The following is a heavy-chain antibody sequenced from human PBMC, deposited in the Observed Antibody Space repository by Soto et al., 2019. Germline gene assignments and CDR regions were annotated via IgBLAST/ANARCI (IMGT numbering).Heavy chain of an antibody. CDR1: GFSFTSSA. CDR3: AAASSTSGGFYGMDV. Sequence: QMQLVQSGPEVKKPGTSVKVSCKTSGFSFTSSAMQWVRQARGQRLEWIGWIVVGSGQTNNAQKFQERVTITRDVSTSTAYMELRILRSEDTAVYYCAAASSTSGGFYGMDVWGQGTTVTVSS. V-gene: IGHV1-58*02. CDR2: IVVGSGQT. D-gene: IGHD2-2*01. J-gene: IGHJ6*02.